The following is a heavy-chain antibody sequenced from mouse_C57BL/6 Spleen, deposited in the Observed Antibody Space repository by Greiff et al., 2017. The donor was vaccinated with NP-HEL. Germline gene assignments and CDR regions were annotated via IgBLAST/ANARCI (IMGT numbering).Heavy chain of an antibody. CDR3: ARQQLRPYVFDY. V-gene: IGHV1-78*01. J-gene: IGHJ2*01. Sequence: LEESAAELVKPGASVKISCKVSGYTFTDHTIHWMKQRPEQGLEWIGYIYPRDGSTKYNEKFKGKATLTADKSSSTAYMQLNSLTSEDSAVYFCARQQLRPYVFDYWGQGTTLTVSS. CDR1: GYTFTDHT. D-gene: IGHD3-2*02. CDR2: IYPRDGST.